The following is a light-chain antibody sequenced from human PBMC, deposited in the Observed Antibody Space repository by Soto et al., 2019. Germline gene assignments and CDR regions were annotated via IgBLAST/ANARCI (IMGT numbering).Light chain of an antibody. V-gene: IGKV3-15*01. CDR2: GAS. CDR3: QQYHNWPPQYT. CDR1: QTVSSN. Sequence: EIVMTQSPATLSVSPGERATLSCRASQTVSSNLAWYQQKPGQAPRLLIYGASTRATGVPARFSGSGSGTEFTLNISSLQSEDFAVYYCQQYHNWPPQYTFGQGTKLQIK. J-gene: IGKJ2*01.